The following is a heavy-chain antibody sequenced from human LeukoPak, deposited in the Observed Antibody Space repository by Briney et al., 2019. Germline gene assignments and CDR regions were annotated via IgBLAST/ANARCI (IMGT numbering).Heavy chain of an antibody. CDR1: GFTFSNYN. J-gene: IGHJ4*02. D-gene: IGHD5/OR15-5a*01. Sequence: GGSLRLSCAASGFTFSNYNMNWVRQAPGKGLEWVSFISGSTTTTYYSDSVKGRFTISRDNAKNSLFLRMNSLRDEDTAVYYCAKDFSVWGQGTLLTVSS. CDR2: ISGSTTTT. CDR3: AKDFSV. V-gene: IGHV3-48*02.